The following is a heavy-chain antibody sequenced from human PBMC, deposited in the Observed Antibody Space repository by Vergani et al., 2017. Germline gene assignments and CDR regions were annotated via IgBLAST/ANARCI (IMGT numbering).Heavy chain of an antibody. CDR1: GFSFSSHA. D-gene: IGHD3-16*01. CDR2: ISYDGSNK. Sequence: QVQLAESGGGRVQPGRSLRLSCAASGFSFSSHAIHWVRQAPGKGLEWVAVISYDGSNKYYADSVKGRFTISRDNSKNTLYLQMNSLRAEDTAVYYCAKGGRGYYYMDVWGKGTTVTVSS. J-gene: IGHJ6*03. V-gene: IGHV3-30*18. CDR3: AKGGRGYYYMDV.